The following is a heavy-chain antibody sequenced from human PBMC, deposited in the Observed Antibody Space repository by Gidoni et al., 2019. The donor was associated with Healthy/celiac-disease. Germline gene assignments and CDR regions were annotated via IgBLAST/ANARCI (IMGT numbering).Heavy chain of an antibody. Sequence: QVQLVASGGGLVKPGGSLRLSRAASGFTFSDYYMGWLRQAPGTGLEWVSYLSSSSSYTNYADSVKGRFTISRDNAKNSLYLQMNSLRAEDTAVYYCARRVPYDSSGFDYWGQGTLVTVSS. D-gene: IGHD3-22*01. CDR3: ARRVPYDSSGFDY. J-gene: IGHJ4*02. CDR2: LSSSSSYT. CDR1: GFTFSDYY. V-gene: IGHV3-11*06.